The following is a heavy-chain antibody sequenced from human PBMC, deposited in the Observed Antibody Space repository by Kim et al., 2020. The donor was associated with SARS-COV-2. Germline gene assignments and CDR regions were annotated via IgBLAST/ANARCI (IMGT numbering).Heavy chain of an antibody. V-gene: IGHV4-59*01. Sequence: NPSLRSRVTISVDPSKNQFSLKLSSVTAADTAVYYCARDYGGNSFYWFDPWGQGTLVTVSS. J-gene: IGHJ5*02. CDR3: ARDYGGNSFYWFDP. D-gene: IGHD4-17*01.